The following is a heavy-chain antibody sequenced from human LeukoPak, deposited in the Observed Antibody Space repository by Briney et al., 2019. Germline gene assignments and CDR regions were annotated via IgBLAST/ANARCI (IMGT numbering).Heavy chain of an antibody. CDR3: AKETVVVAAATPDAFDI. V-gene: IGHV3-23*01. D-gene: IGHD2-15*01. J-gene: IGHJ3*02. CDR2: ISGSGGST. Sequence: GGSLRLSCAASGFTFSSYAMSWVRQAPGKGLEWVSGISGSGGSTHYADSVKDRFTISRDNSKNTLYLQMNSLRAEDTAVYYCAKETVVVAAATPDAFDIWGQGTMATVSS. CDR1: GFTFSSYA.